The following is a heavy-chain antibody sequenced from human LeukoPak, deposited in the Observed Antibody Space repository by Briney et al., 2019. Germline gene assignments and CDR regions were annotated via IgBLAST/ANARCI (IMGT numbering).Heavy chain of an antibody. Sequence: PSETLSLTCTVSGGSISSSSYYWGWIRQPPGKGLEWIGSIYYSGSTYYNPSLKSRVTISVDTSKNQFSLKLSSVTAADTAVYYCARPDSSGYYYGSVFDYWGQGTLVTVSS. D-gene: IGHD3-22*01. CDR1: GGSISSSSYY. J-gene: IGHJ4*02. CDR2: IYYSGST. V-gene: IGHV4-39*01. CDR3: ARPDSSGYYYGSVFDY.